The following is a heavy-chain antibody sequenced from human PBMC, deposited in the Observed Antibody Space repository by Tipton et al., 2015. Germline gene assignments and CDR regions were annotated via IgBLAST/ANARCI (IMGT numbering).Heavy chain of an antibody. J-gene: IGHJ4*02. V-gene: IGHV4-39*02. CDR1: GGSISTGGYY. D-gene: IGHD6-19*01. CDR2: IYSSGTT. CDR3: AREVAAQTEYFDY. Sequence: TLSLTCNVSGGSISTGGYYWSWIRQHPGKGLEWIGSIYSSGTTYSNPSLKSRVTISVDTSKNLFSLNLRFVTAEDTAVYYCAREVAAQTEYFDYWGQGTQVTVSS.